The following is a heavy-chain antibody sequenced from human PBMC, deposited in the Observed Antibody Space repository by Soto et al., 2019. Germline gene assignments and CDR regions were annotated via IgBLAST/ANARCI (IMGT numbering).Heavy chain of an antibody. V-gene: IGHV4-38-2*01. J-gene: IGHJ4*02. CDR2: IYYGGTT. CDR3: ARGWYYFDF. Sequence: PSETLSLTCDVSVEPMTGGYYWGWIRQSPGKGLEWIGSIYYGGTTYYNPSLRSRFAISIDTSKNQFSLRLSSVTAADTALYYCARGWYYFDFWGQGTLVTVSS. CDR1: VEPMTGGYY. D-gene: IGHD2-15*01.